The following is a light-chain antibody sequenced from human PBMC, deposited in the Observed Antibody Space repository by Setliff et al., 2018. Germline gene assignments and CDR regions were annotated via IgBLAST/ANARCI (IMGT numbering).Light chain of an antibody. J-gene: IGLJ1*01. V-gene: IGLV2-11*01. CDR2: NVN. CDR3: CSYAGNSYV. Sequence: QSALAQPRSVSGSPGQSVTISCTGTSSDVGGYHYGGDYYVSWCQQYPGKAPKLIIYNVNQRPSGVPDRFSGSRSGVTASLTISGLQAEDESDYYCCSYAGNSYVFGTGTKATVL. CDR1: SSDVGGYHY.